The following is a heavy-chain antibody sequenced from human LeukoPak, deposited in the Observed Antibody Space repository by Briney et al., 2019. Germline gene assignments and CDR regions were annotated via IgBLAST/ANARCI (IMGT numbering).Heavy chain of an antibody. Sequence: ASVKVSCKASGGTFSSYTISWVRQAPGQGLEWMGWISAYNGNTNYAQKLQGRVTMTTDTSTSTAYMELRSLRSDDTAVYYCARTCSSTSCYSGAFDIWGQGTMVTVSS. J-gene: IGHJ3*02. CDR1: GGTFSSYT. V-gene: IGHV1-18*01. D-gene: IGHD2-2*02. CDR3: ARTCSSTSCYSGAFDI. CDR2: ISAYNGNT.